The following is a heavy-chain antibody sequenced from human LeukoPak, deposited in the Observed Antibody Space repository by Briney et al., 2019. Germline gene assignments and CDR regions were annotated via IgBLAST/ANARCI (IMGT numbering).Heavy chain of an antibody. CDR1: GGSISSSSYY. CDR2: IYYSGNT. V-gene: IGHV4-39*01. J-gene: IGHJ4*02. CDR3: ARLRGYSFGVSDY. Sequence: SETLSLTCTVSGGSISSSSYYWGWLRQPPGKGLEWIGSIYYSGNTYYNPSLKSRVTISVDTSRNQFSLKLSSVTAADTAVYYCARLRGYSFGVSDYWGQGTLATVSS. D-gene: IGHD5-18*01.